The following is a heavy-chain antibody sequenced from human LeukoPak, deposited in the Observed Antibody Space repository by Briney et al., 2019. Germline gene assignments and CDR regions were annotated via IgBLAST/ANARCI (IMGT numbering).Heavy chain of an antibody. V-gene: IGHV1-69*05. CDR3: AKEPSVEIFGVAYFDY. CDR1: GGTFSSYA. CDR2: IIPIFGTA. Sequence: SVKVSCKASGGTFSSYAISWVRQAPGQGLEWMGRIIPIFGTANYAQKFQGRVTITTDESTSTAYMELSSLRSEDTAVYYCAKEPSVEIFGVAYFDYWGQGTLVTVSS. J-gene: IGHJ4*02. D-gene: IGHD3-3*01.